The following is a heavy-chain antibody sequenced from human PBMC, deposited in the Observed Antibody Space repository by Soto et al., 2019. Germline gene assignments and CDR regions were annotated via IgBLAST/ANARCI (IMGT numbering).Heavy chain of an antibody. CDR1: GYTLTELS. D-gene: IGHD4-17*01. Sequence: GASVKVSCKVSGYTLTELSMHWVRQAPGKGLEWMGGFDPEDGETIYAQKFQGRVTMTEDTSTDTAYMELSSLRSEDTAVYYCATGYTVTTSLVYYGMDVWGQGTTVTVSS. J-gene: IGHJ6*02. CDR3: ATGYTVTTSLVYYGMDV. V-gene: IGHV1-24*01. CDR2: FDPEDGET.